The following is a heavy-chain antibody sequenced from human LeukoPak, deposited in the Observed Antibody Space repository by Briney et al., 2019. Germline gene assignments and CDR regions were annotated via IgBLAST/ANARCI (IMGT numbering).Heavy chain of an antibody. CDR1: GYTFTSYD. CDR3: ARGTFGELLLDY. D-gene: IGHD3-10*01. CDR2: TNPNSGNT. J-gene: IGHJ4*02. Sequence: ASVKVSCKASGYTFTSYDINWVRQATGQGLEWMGWTNPNSGNTGYAQKFQGRVTMTRNTSISTAYMELSSLRSEDTAVYYCARGTFGELLLDYWGQGTLVTVSS. V-gene: IGHV1-8*01.